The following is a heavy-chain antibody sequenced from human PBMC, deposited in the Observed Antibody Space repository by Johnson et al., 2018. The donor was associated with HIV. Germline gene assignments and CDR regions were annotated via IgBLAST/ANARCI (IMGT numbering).Heavy chain of an antibody. J-gene: IGHJ3*02. CDR1: GFTFSSYA. Sequence: QVQLVESGGGVVQPGRSLRLSCAASGFTFSSYAMHWVRQAPGKGLEWVAVISYDGSNKYYADSVKGRVTISRDNSKNTLYLQMDSLRTEDTAVYYCARDVGAFDIWGQGTMVTVSS. V-gene: IGHV3-30*04. CDR2: ISYDGSNK. CDR3: ARDVGAFDI.